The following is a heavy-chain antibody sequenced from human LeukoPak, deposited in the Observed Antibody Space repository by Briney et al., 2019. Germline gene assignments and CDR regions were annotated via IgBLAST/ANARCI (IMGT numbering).Heavy chain of an antibody. CDR2: IYTSGST. Sequence: PSETLSLTCAVPGGSISSYYWSWIRQPAGKGLEWIGRIYTSGSTNYNPSLKSRVTMSVDTSKNQFSLKLSSVTAADTAVYYCARGVVQNYGSGSYSDYWGQGTLVTVSS. J-gene: IGHJ4*02. V-gene: IGHV4-4*07. CDR3: ARGVVQNYGSGSYSDY. D-gene: IGHD3-10*01. CDR1: GGSISSYY.